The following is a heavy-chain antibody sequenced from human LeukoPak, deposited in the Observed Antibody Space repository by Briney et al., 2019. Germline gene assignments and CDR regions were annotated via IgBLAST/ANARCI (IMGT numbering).Heavy chain of an antibody. Sequence: SETLSLTCTVSGGSISSSSYYWGWIRQPPGKGLEWIGSIYYSGSTYYNPSLKSRVTISVDTSKNQFSLKLSSVTAADTAVYYCAREVAVAGYYYYYYMDVWGKGTTVTISS. CDR2: IYYSGST. V-gene: IGHV4-39*07. D-gene: IGHD6-19*01. CDR3: AREVAVAGYYYYYYMDV. CDR1: GGSISSSSYY. J-gene: IGHJ6*03.